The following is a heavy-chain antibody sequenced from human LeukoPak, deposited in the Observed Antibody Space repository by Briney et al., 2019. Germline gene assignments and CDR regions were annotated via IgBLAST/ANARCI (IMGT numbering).Heavy chain of an antibody. CDR2: ISWNSGGI. V-gene: IGHV3-9*03. CDR3: AKATPSGVSWGNYYFDY. J-gene: IGHJ4*02. Sequence: GRSLRLSCAASGFTFDDYAMHWVRQAPGKGLEWVSGISWNSGGIGYADSVKGRFTISRDNAKNSLYLQMNSLRAEDMALYYCAKATPSGVSWGNYYFDYWGQGTLVTVSS. D-gene: IGHD7-27*01. CDR1: GFTFDDYA.